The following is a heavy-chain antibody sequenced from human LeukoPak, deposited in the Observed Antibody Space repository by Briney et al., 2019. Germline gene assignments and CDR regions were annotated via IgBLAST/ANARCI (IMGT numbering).Heavy chain of an antibody. Sequence: PGGSLRLSCAASGFTFSDYYMSWIRQAPGKGLEWVSYISSSGSTIYYADSVKGRFTISRDNAKNSLYLQMNSLRAEDTAVYYCARDRLQEGSSWYGYYYYYMDVWGKGTTVTISS. V-gene: IGHV3-11*01. CDR1: GFTFSDYY. CDR3: ARDRLQEGSSWYGYYYYYMDV. D-gene: IGHD6-13*01. J-gene: IGHJ6*03. CDR2: ISSSGSTI.